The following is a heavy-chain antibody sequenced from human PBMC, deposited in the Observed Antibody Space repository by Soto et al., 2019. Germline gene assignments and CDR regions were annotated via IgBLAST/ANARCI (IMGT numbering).Heavy chain of an antibody. CDR2: IYYSGST. CDR1: GGSISPYY. CDR3: ARGSARITIFGVVISDFDF. V-gene: IGHV4-59*01. Sequence: SETLSLTCTVSGGSISPYYWSWIRQPPGKGLEWIGYIYYSGSTNYNPSLKSRVTISVDASKSQFPLKVNSVTAAEPAVYYCARGSARITIFGVVISDFDFWGQGALVTVSS. D-gene: IGHD3-3*01. J-gene: IGHJ4*02.